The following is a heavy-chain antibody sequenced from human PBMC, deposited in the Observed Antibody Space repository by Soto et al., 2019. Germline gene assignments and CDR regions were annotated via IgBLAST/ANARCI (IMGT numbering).Heavy chain of an antibody. J-gene: IGHJ5*02. Sequence: SETLSLTCTVSGGSISSSSYYWGWIRQPPGKGLEWIGSIYYSGSTYYNPSPKSRVTISVDTSKNQFSLKLSSVTAADTAVYYCARHRGYYDSSGYLALNNRFDPWGQGTLVTVSS. CDR3: ARHRGYYDSSGYLALNNRFDP. CDR2: IYYSGST. V-gene: IGHV4-39*01. CDR1: GGSISSSSYY. D-gene: IGHD3-22*01.